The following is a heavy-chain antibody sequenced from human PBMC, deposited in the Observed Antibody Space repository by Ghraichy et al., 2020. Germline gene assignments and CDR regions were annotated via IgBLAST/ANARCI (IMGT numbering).Heavy chain of an antibody. D-gene: IGHD6-13*01. J-gene: IGHJ4*02. V-gene: IGHV3-64D*06. CDR1: GFSFGSYS. CDR2: LSSNGNST. CDR3: VKEKFTSGWFCDY. Sequence: GGSLRLSCSASGFSFGSYSMHWVRQAPGKGLQYVSTLSSNGNSTYYVDSLKGRFPISRDISKNTLYLQMSSLRAEDTSIYYCVKEKFTSGWFCDYWGQGTVVTVS.